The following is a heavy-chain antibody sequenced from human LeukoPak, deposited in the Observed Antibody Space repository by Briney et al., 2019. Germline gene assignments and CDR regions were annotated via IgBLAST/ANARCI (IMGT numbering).Heavy chain of an antibody. CDR1: GFTFSSYG. J-gene: IGHJ6*02. CDR3: AKDLFIPDYYGSGYYGMDV. CDR2: ISYDGSNK. Sequence: GGSLRLSCAASGFTFSSYGMHWVRQAPGKGLEWVAVISYDGSNKYYADSVKGRFTISRDNSKNTLYLQMNSLRAEDTAVYYCAKDLFIPDYYGSGYYGMDVWGQGTTVTVSS. V-gene: IGHV3-30*18. D-gene: IGHD3-10*01.